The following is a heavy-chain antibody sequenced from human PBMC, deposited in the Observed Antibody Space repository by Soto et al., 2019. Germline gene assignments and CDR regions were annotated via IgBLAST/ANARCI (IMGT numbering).Heavy chain of an antibody. CDR2: INHSGST. CDR1: GGSFSGYY. D-gene: IGHD3-22*01. CDR3: ARAGSSGYFGGYYYYGMDV. J-gene: IGHJ6*02. V-gene: IGHV4-34*01. Sequence: PSETLSLTCAVYGGSFSGYYWSWIRQPPGKGLEWIGEINHSGSTNYNPSLKSRVTISVDTSKNQFSLKLSSVTAADTAVYYCARAGSSGYFGGYYYYGMDVWGQGTTVTV.